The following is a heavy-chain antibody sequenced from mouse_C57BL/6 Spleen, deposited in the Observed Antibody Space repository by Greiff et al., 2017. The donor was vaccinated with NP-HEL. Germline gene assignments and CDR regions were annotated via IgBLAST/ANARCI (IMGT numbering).Heavy chain of an antibody. J-gene: IGHJ4*01. D-gene: IGHD4-1*01. V-gene: IGHV3-6*01. CDR1: GYSITSGYY. CDR2: ISYDGSN. Sequence: DVQLQESGPGLVKPSQSLSLTCSVTGYSITSGYYWNWIRQFPGNKLEWMGYISYDGSNNYNPSLKNRISITRDTSKNQFFLKLNSVTTEDTATYYCARVDWDYTMDYWGQGTSVTVSS. CDR3: ARVDWDYTMDY.